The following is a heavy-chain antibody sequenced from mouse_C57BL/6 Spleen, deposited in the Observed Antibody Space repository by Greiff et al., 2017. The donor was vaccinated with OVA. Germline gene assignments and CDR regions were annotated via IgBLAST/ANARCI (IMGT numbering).Heavy chain of an antibody. CDR2: IYPRSGNT. V-gene: IGHV1-81*01. CDR1: GYTFTSYG. Sequence: QVQLQQSGAELARPGASVKLSCKASGYTFTSYGISWVKQRTGQGLEWIGEIYPRSGNTYYNEKFKGNATLTADKSSSTAYMELRSLTSEDAAVYFCARKLGRWADYWGQGTTLTVSS. J-gene: IGHJ2*01. CDR3: ARKLGRWADY. D-gene: IGHD4-1*01.